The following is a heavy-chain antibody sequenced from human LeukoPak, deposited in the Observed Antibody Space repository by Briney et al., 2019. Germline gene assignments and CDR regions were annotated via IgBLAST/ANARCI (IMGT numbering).Heavy chain of an antibody. V-gene: IGHV3-33*01. CDR1: GFSFSRHG. CDR3: ARFTGGDSSGYYED. CDR2: IVYDGRSA. D-gene: IGHD3-22*01. J-gene: IGHJ4*02. Sequence: GRSLRLSCAASGFSFSRHGMHWVRLAPGKGLEWVAFIVYDGRSATYADSVKGRFTISRDNSKNTVYLQMNSLRAEDTAVYRCARFTGGDSSGYYEDWGQGTLVTVSS.